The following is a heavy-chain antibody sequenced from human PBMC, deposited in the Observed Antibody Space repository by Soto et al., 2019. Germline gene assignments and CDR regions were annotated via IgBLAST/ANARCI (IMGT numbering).Heavy chain of an antibody. CDR2: IYLGGSI. Sequence: PSETLSHTCSVSGGSISSGYWTWIRHPPGKRLEWIGYIYLGGSINYNPSLKSRVIISVDTAKNQFSLKLSSVTAADTAVYYCARSFDVAAAGPFDYWGQGTLVTVSS. V-gene: IGHV4-4*09. CDR3: ARSFDVAAAGPFDY. D-gene: IGHD6-13*01. J-gene: IGHJ4*02. CDR1: GGSISSGY.